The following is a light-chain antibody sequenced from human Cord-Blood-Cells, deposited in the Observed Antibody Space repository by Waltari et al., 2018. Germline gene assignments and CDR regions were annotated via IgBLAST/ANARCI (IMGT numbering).Light chain of an antibody. CDR1: RSDVGSYNL. Sequence: QSALTQPASVSRSPGQSITISCTGTRSDVGSYNLVSWYQQHPGKAPKLMIYEVSKRPSGVSNRFSGSKSGNTASLTISGLQAEDEADYYCCSYAGRVFGGGTKLTVL. V-gene: IGLV2-23*02. J-gene: IGLJ2*01. CDR3: CSYAGRV. CDR2: EVS.